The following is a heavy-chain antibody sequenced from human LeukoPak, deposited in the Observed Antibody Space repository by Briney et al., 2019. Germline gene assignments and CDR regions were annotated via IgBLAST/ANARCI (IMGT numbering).Heavy chain of an antibody. CDR1: GFTFDDYG. V-gene: IGHV3-23*01. CDR2: ISGSGGST. CDR3: AKDTPIAAAGTITTLPLGY. Sequence: GGSLRLSCAASGFTFDDYGMSWVRQAPGKGLEWVSAISGSGGSTYYADSVKGRFTISRDNSKNTLYLQMNSLRAEDTAVYYCAKDTPIAAAGTITTLPLGYWGQGTLVTVSS. D-gene: IGHD6-13*01. J-gene: IGHJ4*02.